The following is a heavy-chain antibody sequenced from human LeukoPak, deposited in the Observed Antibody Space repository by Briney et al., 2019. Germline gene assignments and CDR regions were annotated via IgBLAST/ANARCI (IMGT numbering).Heavy chain of an antibody. J-gene: IGHJ6*02. D-gene: IGHD2-2*01. V-gene: IGHV3-7*01. Sequence: GGSLRLSCAASGISFRNEWMSWVRQAPGKGLEWVANINQDGSETHYVDSVKGRFTISRDNAKNSLYLQMDNLRAEDTSTYYCARKAHYAMDVWGQGTTVTVSS. CDR3: ARKAHYAMDV. CDR1: GISFRNEW. CDR2: INQDGSET.